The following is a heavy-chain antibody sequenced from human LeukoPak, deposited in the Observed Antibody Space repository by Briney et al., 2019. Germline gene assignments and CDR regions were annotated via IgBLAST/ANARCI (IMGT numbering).Heavy chain of an antibody. Sequence: GGSLRLSCAASGFTLSSYAMCWVRQAPGKGLEWVSAISGSGGSTYYADSVKGRFTISRDNSKNTLYLQMNSLRAEDTAVYYCAKEEAAAGTFDYWGQGTLVTVSS. J-gene: IGHJ4*02. CDR3: AKEEAAAGTFDY. V-gene: IGHV3-23*01. CDR1: GFTLSSYA. CDR2: ISGSGGST. D-gene: IGHD6-13*01.